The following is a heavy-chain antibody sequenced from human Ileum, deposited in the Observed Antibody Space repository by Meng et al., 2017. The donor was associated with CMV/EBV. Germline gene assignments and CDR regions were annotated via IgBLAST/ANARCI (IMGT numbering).Heavy chain of an antibody. CDR3: VTADHHAIKY. V-gene: IGHV4-34*01. Sequence: QGEKQQGGAGLWKPSEARSLTCSLGGSFSPYTWSWIRQAPGKGLEWIGEINQYGSTNFNPSVKSRVTISRDTSKNQFSLRLNSVTAADAAVYYCVTADHHAIKYWGQGTLVTVSS. D-gene: IGHD5-12*01. CDR2: INQYGST. CDR1: GSFSPYT. J-gene: IGHJ4*02.